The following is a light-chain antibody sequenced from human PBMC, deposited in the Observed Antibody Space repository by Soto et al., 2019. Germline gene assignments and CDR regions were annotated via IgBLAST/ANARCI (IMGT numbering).Light chain of an antibody. J-gene: IGLJ3*02. V-gene: IGLV2-23*01. CDR1: SSDVGPYNL. CDR3: CSYAGSWV. CDR2: EGS. Sequence: QSALTQPASVSGSPGQSITISCTGTSSDVGPYNLVSWYQQHPGKAPKLMIYEGSKRPSGVSNRFSGSKSGNTASLTISGLQAEDEADYFCCSYAGSWVFGGGTKVTVL.